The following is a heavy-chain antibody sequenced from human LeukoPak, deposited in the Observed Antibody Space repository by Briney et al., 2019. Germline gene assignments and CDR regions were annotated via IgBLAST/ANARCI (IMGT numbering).Heavy chain of an antibody. Sequence: SETLSLTCAVYGGSFSGYYWSWIRQPPGKGLEWIGEINHSGSTNYNPSLKSRVTISVDTSKNQLSLKLGSVTAADTAVYYCARSRGVSSGWTLDNWFDPWGQGTLVTVSS. J-gene: IGHJ5*02. CDR3: ARSRGVSSGWTLDNWFDP. CDR2: INHSGST. CDR1: GGSFSGYY. D-gene: IGHD6-19*01. V-gene: IGHV4-34*01.